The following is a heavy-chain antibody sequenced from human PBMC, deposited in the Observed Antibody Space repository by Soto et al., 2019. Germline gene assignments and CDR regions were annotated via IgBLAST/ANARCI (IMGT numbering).Heavy chain of an antibody. J-gene: IGHJ4*02. CDR1: GFTFSSYA. V-gene: IGHV3-30*18. CDR3: AKALGELSPESFDY. D-gene: IGHD3-16*02. CDR2: MSYDGNNQ. Sequence: QVQLVESGGGVVQPGRSLRLSCAASGFTFSSYALHWVRHAPGNGLQWVAIMSYDGNNQYYADSVKGRFTISRDNFKNTLYLQMTSLRAEDTAVYYCAKALGELSPESFDYWGQGILVTVSS.